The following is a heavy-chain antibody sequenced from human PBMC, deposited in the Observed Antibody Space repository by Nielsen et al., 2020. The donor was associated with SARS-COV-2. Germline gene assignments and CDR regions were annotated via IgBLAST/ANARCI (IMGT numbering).Heavy chain of an antibody. Sequence: GESLKISCAASGFTFSSYAVSWVRQAPGKGLEWVSAISSSGSNTYYADSVKGRFTISRDNSKNTVYLQVSSLRAEDTAVYYCAKEIPAGVQFDFWGQGTLVTVSS. CDR1: GFTFSSYA. CDR2: ISSSGSNT. J-gene: IGHJ4*02. V-gene: IGHV3-23*01. CDR3: AKEIPAGVQFDF.